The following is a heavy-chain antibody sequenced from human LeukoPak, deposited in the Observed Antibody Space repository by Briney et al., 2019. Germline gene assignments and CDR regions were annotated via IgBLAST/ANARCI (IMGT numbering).Heavy chain of an antibody. V-gene: IGHV3-30-3*01. CDR1: GFTFSSYA. CDR2: ISYDGSNK. CDR3: ARDTSLFGYSYGLNYFDY. D-gene: IGHD5-18*01. J-gene: IGHJ4*02. Sequence: GGSLRLSCAASGFTFSSYAMHWVRQAPGKGLEWVAVISYDGSNKYHADSVKGRFTISRDNSKNTLYLQMNSLRAEDTAVYYCARDTSLFGYSYGLNYFDYWGQGTLVTVSS.